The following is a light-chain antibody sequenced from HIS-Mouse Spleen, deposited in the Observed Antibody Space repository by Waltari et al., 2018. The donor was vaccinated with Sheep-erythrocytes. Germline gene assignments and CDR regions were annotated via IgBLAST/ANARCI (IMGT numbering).Light chain of an antibody. V-gene: IGLV2-23*01. Sequence: HSALTQPASVSWSPVQSITISCTGTSSDVGCYNLFSCYQQHPGKATKLMIYEGSKRPSGVSNRFSGSKSGNTASLTISGLQAEDEADYYCCSYAGSSTPWVFGGGTKLTVL. J-gene: IGLJ3*02. CDR1: SSDVGCYNL. CDR2: EGS. CDR3: CSYAGSSTPWV.